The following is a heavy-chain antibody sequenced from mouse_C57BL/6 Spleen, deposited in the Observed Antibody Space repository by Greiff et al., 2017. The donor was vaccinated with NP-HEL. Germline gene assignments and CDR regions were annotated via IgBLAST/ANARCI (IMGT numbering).Heavy chain of an antibody. V-gene: IGHV1-39*01. J-gene: IGHJ1*03. CDR1: GYSFTDYN. D-gene: IGHD1-1*01. CDR2: INPNYGTT. Sequence: QLQESGPELVKPGASVKISCKASGYSFTDYNMNWVKQSTGKSLEWIGVINPNYGTTSYNEKFKGKATLTVDKSSNTAYMQLNSLTTEDSAVYDGANFAYGSSCDYWYFDVWGTGTTVTVSS. CDR3: ANFAYGSSCDYWYFDV.